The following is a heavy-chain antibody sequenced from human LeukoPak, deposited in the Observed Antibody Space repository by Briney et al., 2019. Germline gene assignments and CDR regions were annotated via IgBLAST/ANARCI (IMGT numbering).Heavy chain of an antibody. CDR3: AREIVTYGMDV. D-gene: IGHD3-16*02. CDR2: INHSGST. V-gene: IGHV4-34*01. CDR1: GGSFSGYY. J-gene: IGHJ6*02. Sequence: SETLSLTCAVYGGSFSGYYWSWIRQPPGKGLEWIGEINHSGSTNYNPSLKSRVTISVDTSKNQFSLKLSSVTAADTAVYYCAREIVTYGMDVWGQGTTVTVSS.